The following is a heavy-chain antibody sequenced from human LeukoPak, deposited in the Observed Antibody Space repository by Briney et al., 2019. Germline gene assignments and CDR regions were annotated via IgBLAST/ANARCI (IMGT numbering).Heavy chain of an antibody. CDR1: GFTFSSYG. CDR2: IWYDGSNK. V-gene: IGHV3-33*06. Sequence: PGRSLRLSCAASGFTFSSYGMHWVRQAQGKGLEWVAVIWYDGSNKYYADSVKGRFTISRDNSKNTLYLQMNSLRAEDTAVYYCAKGGNYYDSSGDTFDPWGQGTLVTVSS. CDR3: AKGGNYYDSSGDTFDP. J-gene: IGHJ5*02. D-gene: IGHD3-22*01.